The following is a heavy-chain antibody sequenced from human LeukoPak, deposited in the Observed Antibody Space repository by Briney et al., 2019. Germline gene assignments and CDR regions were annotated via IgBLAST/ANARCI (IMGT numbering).Heavy chain of an antibody. CDR3: ARDFPGIAVAGTRPLDY. CDR1: GFTFSSYA. J-gene: IGHJ4*02. CDR2: ISGSGGST. D-gene: IGHD6-19*01. V-gene: IGHV3-23*01. Sequence: GGSLRLSCAASGFTFSSYAMSWVRQAPGKGLEWVSAISGSGGSTYYADSVKGRFTISRDNSKNTLYLQMNSLRAEDTVVYYCARDFPGIAVAGTRPLDYWGQGTLVTVSS.